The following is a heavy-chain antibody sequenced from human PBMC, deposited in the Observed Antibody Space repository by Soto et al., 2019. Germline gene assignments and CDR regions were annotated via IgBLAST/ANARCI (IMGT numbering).Heavy chain of an antibody. Sequence: SETLSLTCTVSGGSISSYYWSWIRQPPGKGLEWIGYIYYSGSTNYNPSLKSRVTISVDTSKNQFSLKLSSVTAADTAVYYCARHRRFLEWLSSSNWFDPWGQGTLVTVSS. V-gene: IGHV4-59*08. D-gene: IGHD3-3*01. CDR3: ARHRRFLEWLSSSNWFDP. CDR1: GGSISSYY. CDR2: IYYSGST. J-gene: IGHJ5*02.